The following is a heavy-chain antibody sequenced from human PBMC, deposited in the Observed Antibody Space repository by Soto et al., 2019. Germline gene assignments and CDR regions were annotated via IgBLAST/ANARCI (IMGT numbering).Heavy chain of an antibody. Sequence: PSETLSLTCTVSGGSISSSSYSWGWIRQPPGKGLEWIGSIYYSGSTYYNPSLKSRVTKSVDTSKNQFSLKLSSVTAADTAVYYCARRGYCSGGSCPSDYYYYYMDVWGKGTTVTVSS. CDR2: IYYSGST. J-gene: IGHJ6*03. D-gene: IGHD2-15*01. CDR3: ARRGYCSGGSCPSDYYYYYMDV. CDR1: GGSISSSSYS. V-gene: IGHV4-39*01.